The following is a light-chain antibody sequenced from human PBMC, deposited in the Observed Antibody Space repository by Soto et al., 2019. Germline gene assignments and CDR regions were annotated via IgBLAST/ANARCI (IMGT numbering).Light chain of an antibody. CDR1: KSDIGVYDF. J-gene: IGLJ1*01. CDR3: SAYTVSRTYV. CDR2: EVV. V-gene: IGLV2-8*01. Sequence: QSVLTQPPSASGSPGQSVTISCTGTKSDIGVYDFVSWYQHHPGKAPRLIIYEVVQRPSGVPDRFSGSKSGNTASLTVSGLQAADEADYYCSAYTVSRTYVFGTGTKLTVL.